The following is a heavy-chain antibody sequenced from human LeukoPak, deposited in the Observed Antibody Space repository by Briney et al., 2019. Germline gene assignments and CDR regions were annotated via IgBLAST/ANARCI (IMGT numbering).Heavy chain of an antibody. CDR1: GFTFNDYA. D-gene: IGHD6-13*01. Sequence: PGGSLRLSCAASGFTFNDYAMHWVRQAPGKGLEWVSGIRWDSGSIDYADSVKGRFTISRDNAKNSLYLQMNSLRAEDTALYYCAKDRYGSSTLPDYWRQGTLASVSS. V-gene: IGHV3-9*01. CDR3: AKDRYGSSTLPDY. J-gene: IGHJ4*02. CDR2: IRWDSGSI.